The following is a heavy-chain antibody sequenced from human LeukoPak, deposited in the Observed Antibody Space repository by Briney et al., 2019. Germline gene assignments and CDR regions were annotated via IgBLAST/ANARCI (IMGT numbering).Heavy chain of an antibody. CDR3: ARGYYDVLTNYPKNFDQ. V-gene: IGHV4-30-4*01. D-gene: IGHD3-9*01. Sequence: PSQTPSLTCTVSGGSIISADHYWSWIRQPPGKGLEWIGYIFYSGSTYYNPSLKSRLTISVDTSKNQFSLKLSSVTAADTAVYYCARGYYDVLTNYPKNFDQWGQGTLVTVSS. J-gene: IGHJ4*02. CDR1: GGSIISADHY. CDR2: IFYSGST.